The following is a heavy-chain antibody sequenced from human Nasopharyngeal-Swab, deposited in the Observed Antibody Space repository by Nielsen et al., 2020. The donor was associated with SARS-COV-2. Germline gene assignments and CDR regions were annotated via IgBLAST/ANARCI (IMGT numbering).Heavy chain of an antibody. CDR2: IYHSGST. CDR3: ARSSSGWYDY. D-gene: IGHD6-19*01. Sequence: SETLSLTCAVSGGSISSSNWWSWVRQPPGKGLEWIGEIYHSGSTNYNPSLKSRVTISVDTSKNQFSLKLSSVTAADTAVYYCARSSSGWYDYWGQGTLVTVSS. J-gene: IGHJ4*02. V-gene: IGHV4-4*02. CDR1: GGSISSSNW.